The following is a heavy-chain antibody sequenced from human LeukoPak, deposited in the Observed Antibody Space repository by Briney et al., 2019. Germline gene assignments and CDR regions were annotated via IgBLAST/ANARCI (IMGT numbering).Heavy chain of an antibody. CDR2: ISGSGGST. CDR1: GFTFSSYA. J-gene: IGHJ5*02. Sequence: GGSLRLSCAASGFTFSSYAMSWVRQAPGKGLEWVSAISGSGGSTYYADSVKGRFTISRDNSKNTLYLQMNSLRAEDTAVYYCAKSGTPGYSSSWYPNWFDPWGQGTPVTVSS. CDR3: AKSGTPGYSSSWYPNWFDP. V-gene: IGHV3-23*01. D-gene: IGHD6-13*01.